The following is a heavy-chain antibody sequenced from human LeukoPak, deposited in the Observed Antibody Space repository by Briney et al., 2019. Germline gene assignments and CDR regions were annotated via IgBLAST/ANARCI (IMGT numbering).Heavy chain of an antibody. CDR1: GFTFSSYS. J-gene: IGHJ3*02. V-gene: IGHV3-21*01. D-gene: IGHD3-3*01. Sequence: SGGSLRLSCAASGFTFSSYSMNWVRQAPGKGLEWVSSIGSSSSYIYYADSVKGRFTISRDNAKNSLYLQMNSLRAEDTAVYYCARGLISVTIFGVVGDAFDIWGRGTMVTVSS. CDR2: IGSSSSYI. CDR3: ARGLISVTIFGVVGDAFDI.